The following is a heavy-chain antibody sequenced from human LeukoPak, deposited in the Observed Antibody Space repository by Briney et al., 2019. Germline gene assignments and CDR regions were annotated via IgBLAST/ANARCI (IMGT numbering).Heavy chain of an antibody. D-gene: IGHD3-3*01. J-gene: IGHJ5*02. CDR1: GFTFSSYA. CDR2: ISGSGGST. Sequence: GGSLRLSCAASGFTFSSYAMSWVRQAPGKGLEGVSAISGSGGSTYYADSVKGRFTISRDNSKNTLYLQMNSLRAEDTAVYYCATRQPLWSGSSFDPWGQGTLVTVSS. CDR3: ATRQPLWSGSSFDP. V-gene: IGHV3-23*01.